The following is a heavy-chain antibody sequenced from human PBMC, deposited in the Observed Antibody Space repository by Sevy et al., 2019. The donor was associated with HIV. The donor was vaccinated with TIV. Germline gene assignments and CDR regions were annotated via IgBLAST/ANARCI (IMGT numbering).Heavy chain of an antibody. Sequence: GGSLRLSCTASGFAFNTYAMYWVRQAPGKGLEWVSSISTNGNITYYADSVKGRFIVSRDSSNNTVYLQMHSLRVDDTAVYYCAKEATIVVMMAYAFDMWGQGTTVPVSS. D-gene: IGHD2-21*01. CDR1: GFAFNTYA. CDR2: ISTNGNIT. CDR3: AKEATIVVMMAYAFDM. V-gene: IGHV3-23*01. J-gene: IGHJ3*02.